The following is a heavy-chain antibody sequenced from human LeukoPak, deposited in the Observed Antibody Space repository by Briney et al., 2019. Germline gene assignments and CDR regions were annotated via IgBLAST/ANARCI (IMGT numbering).Heavy chain of an antibody. J-gene: IGHJ4*02. D-gene: IGHD6-13*01. CDR2: ISGRGTTS. CDR3: ATSPGPAAELGY. V-gene: IGHV3-23*01. Sequence: GGSLRLSCATSGFTFSSYAMIWVRQAPGKELEWVSSISGRGTTSHYADAVKGRFTISRDNSKGTVYLQMSSLRAEDTAVYYCATSPGPAAELGYWGQGTLVTVPS. CDR1: GFTFSSYA.